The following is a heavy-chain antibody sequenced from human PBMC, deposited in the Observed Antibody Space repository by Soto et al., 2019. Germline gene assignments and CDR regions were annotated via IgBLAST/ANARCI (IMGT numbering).Heavy chain of an antibody. Sequence: EVQLLESGGGVVKPGGSLRLSCAASGFTFTNYAMTGVRQAPGKGLEWVSSISGGDGDTSYADSVKGRFTISRDNSENTMFLQMNSLRPEDTAVYYCAKDRFTSTVRKYWFFDLWGRGTLVTVSS. D-gene: IGHD3-10*01. CDR3: AKDRFTSTVRKYWFFDL. CDR1: GFTFTNYA. V-gene: IGHV3-23*01. J-gene: IGHJ2*01. CDR2: ISGGDGDT.